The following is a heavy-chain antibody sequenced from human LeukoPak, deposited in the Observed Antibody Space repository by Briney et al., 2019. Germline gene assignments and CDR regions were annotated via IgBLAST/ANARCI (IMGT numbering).Heavy chain of an antibody. D-gene: IGHD2-21*02. V-gene: IGHV3-74*01. CDR2: INTDGSST. CDR1: GFTFSSHW. J-gene: IGHJ4*02. Sequence: GSLRLSCAASGFTFSSHWMHWVRQAPGKGLVWVSRINTDGSSTSYADSVKGRFTISRDNAKNTLYLQMNSLRAEDTAVYYCAKGAVDCGGDCYSSFDYWGQGTLVTVSS. CDR3: AKGAVDCGGDCYSSFDY.